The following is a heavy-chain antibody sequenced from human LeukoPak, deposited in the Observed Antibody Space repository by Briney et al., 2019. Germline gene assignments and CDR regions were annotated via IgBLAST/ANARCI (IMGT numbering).Heavy chain of an antibody. CDR1: GFTFRIYA. Sequence: GGSLRLSSAGSGFTFRIYAMSWVRQAPGKGLEWVSAISGSGGSTYYADSVKGRFTISRDNSKNTLYLQMNSLRVEDTAVYYCAKPPYGRDVYNYFDYWGQGTLVTVSS. V-gene: IGHV3-23*01. CDR2: ISGSGGST. CDR3: AKPPYGRDVYNYFDY. J-gene: IGHJ4*02. D-gene: IGHD5-24*01.